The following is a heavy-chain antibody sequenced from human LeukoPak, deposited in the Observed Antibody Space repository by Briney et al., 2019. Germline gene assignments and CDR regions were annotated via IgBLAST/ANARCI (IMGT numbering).Heavy chain of an antibody. CDR2: IYYSRST. CDR3: ARGSNYDSSGYYWGHYYYYYGMDV. J-gene: IGHJ6*02. Sequence: SETLSLTCTVSGGSISSGGYYWSWIRQHPGKGLEWIGYIYYSRSTYYNPSLKSRVTISVDTSKNQISLKLSSVTAADTAVYYCARGSNYDSSGYYWGHYYYYYGMDVWGQGTTVTVSS. D-gene: IGHD3-22*01. V-gene: IGHV4-31*03. CDR1: GGSISSGGYY.